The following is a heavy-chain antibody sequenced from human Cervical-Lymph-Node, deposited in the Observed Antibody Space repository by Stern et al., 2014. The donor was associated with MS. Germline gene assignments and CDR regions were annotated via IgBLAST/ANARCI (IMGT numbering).Heavy chain of an antibody. CDR3: ATDVFGDFDYLDY. Sequence: QVQLQESGPGLLKPSDTLSLNCTFSGGPISDTNYFWAWLRQPPGKGLEWLATSHKSGRPYYNRSLKSRVPTSVDTSKNQVALKLSSVTAADTAVYYCATDVFGDFDYLDYWGQGTLVTVSS. J-gene: IGHJ4*02. CDR1: GGPISDTNYF. D-gene: IGHD3-10*01. CDR2: SHKSGRP. V-gene: IGHV4-39*01.